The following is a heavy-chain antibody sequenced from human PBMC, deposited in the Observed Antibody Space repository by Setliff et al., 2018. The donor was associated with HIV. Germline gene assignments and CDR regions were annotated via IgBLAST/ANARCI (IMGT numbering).Heavy chain of an antibody. CDR3: AGPRGDEAFDI. J-gene: IGHJ3*02. V-gene: IGHV1-18*01. CDR2: ISAYNGNT. CDR1: GYTFTSYG. Sequence: ASVKVSCKASGYTFTSYGISWVRQAPGQGLEWMGWISAYNGNTNYAQKLQGRVTMTTDTSTSTAYMEMTSLTSEDTAVYYCAGPRGDEAFDIWGQGTMVTVSS. D-gene: IGHD3-10*01.